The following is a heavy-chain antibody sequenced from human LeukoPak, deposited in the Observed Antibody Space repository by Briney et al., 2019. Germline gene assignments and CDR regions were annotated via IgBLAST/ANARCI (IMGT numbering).Heavy chain of an antibody. Sequence: PGGSLRLSCAASGFTFSSYAMHWVRQAPGKGLEWVAVISYDGSNKYYADSVKGRFTISRDNSKNTLYLQMNSLRAEDTAVYYCASPDLAVAGTALDYWGQGTLVTVSS. V-gene: IGHV3-30-3*01. J-gene: IGHJ4*02. CDR1: GFTFSSYA. CDR3: ASPDLAVAGTALDY. CDR2: ISYDGSNK. D-gene: IGHD6-19*01.